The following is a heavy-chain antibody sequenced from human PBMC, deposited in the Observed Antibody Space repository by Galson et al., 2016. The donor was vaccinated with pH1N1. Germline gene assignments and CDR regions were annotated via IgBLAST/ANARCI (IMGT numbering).Heavy chain of an antibody. CDR1: GYRFPSSW. V-gene: IGHV5-51*01. Sequence: QSGAEVKKPGESLKISCKGSGYRFPSSWIGWVRQMPGKGLEWMGIINLGGSLIRYRRSFQGQVTISADKSVNFVYLEWVSLKASYTAMHYCARQTDNGDYRGDAFDIWGQGTMVTVSS. CDR2: INLGGSLI. D-gene: IGHD4-17*01. CDR3: ARQTDNGDYRGDAFDI. J-gene: IGHJ3*02.